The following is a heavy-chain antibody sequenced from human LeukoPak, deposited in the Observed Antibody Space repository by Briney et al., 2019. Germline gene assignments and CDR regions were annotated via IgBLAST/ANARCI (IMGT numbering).Heavy chain of an antibody. CDR3: AKDQYYYDSSGYYYGDDY. CDR2: ISGSGGST. D-gene: IGHD3-22*01. V-gene: IGHV3-23*01. CDR1: GFTLSSYA. Sequence: GGSLRLSCAASGFTLSSYAMSWVRQAPGKGLEWVSAISGSGGSTYYADSVKGRFTISRDNSKNTLYLQMNSLRAEDTAVYYCAKDQYYYDSSGYYYGDDYWGQGTLVTVSS. J-gene: IGHJ4*02.